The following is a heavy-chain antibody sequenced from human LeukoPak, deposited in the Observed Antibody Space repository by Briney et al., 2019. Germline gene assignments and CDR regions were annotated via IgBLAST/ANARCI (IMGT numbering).Heavy chain of an antibody. CDR1: GGSICSSSDY. J-gene: IGHJ4*02. D-gene: IGHD1-1*01. CDR3: ARRAYSAAYWKHFDY. Sequence: TSETLSLTCTVSGGSICSSSDYWGWIRQAPGKGLEWIGSIYYHENTYYNSSLKSRVTISVDTSKNQFSLKLNSVTAADTAVYFCARRAYSAAYWKHFDYWGQGTLVTVSS. CDR2: IYYHENT. V-gene: IGHV4-39*01.